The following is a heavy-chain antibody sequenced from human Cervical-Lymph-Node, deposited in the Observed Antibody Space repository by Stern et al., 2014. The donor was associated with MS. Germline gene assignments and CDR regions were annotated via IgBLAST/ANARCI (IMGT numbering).Heavy chain of an antibody. CDR3: ARGIAGYYGVDV. D-gene: IGHD6-13*01. CDR1: GFTFSSYW. Sequence: VKLVESGGGLVQPGGSLRLPCAASGFTFSSYWMHWVRQAPGKGLVLVSRINSDESTTNYADSVKGRFTISRDNAKNTVYLQMNSLRVEDTAVYYCARGIAGYYGVDVWGQGTTVTVSS. V-gene: IGHV3-74*01. CDR2: INSDESTT. J-gene: IGHJ6*02.